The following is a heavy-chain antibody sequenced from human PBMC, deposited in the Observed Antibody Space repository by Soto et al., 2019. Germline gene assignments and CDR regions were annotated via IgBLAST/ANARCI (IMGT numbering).Heavy chain of an antibody. D-gene: IGHD1-1*01. CDR1: GYTFTGYY. V-gene: IGHV1-2*02. Sequence: RASVKVSCKASGYTFTGYYMHWVRQAPGQGLEWMGWINPNSGGTNYAQKFQGRVTMTRDTSISTAYMELSRLRSDDTAVYYCARATGTVNWFDPWGQGTLATVSS. CDR2: INPNSGGT. CDR3: ARATGTVNWFDP. J-gene: IGHJ5*02.